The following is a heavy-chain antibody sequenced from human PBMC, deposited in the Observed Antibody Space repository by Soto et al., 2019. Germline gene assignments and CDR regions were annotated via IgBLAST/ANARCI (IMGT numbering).Heavy chain of an antibody. Sequence: QVQLVQSGAEVKKPGSSVKVSCKASGGTFSSYAISWVRQAPGQGLEWMGGIIPIFGTANYAQKFQGRVTITADESTSTAYMELSSLRSEDTAVYYCARDEIEYSSSTSVYYYGMDVWGQGTTVTVSS. J-gene: IGHJ6*02. V-gene: IGHV1-69*01. CDR1: GGTFSSYA. D-gene: IGHD6-6*01. CDR2: IIPIFGTA. CDR3: ARDEIEYSSSTSVYYYGMDV.